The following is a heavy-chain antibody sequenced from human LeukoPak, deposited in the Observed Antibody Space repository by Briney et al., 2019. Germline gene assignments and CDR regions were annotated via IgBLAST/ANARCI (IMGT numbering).Heavy chain of an antibody. Sequence: GGSPRLSCAASGFTFRTFEMNWVRQAPGKGLEWVSYISSSGSNIYYADSVKGRFTISRDNAKNSLYLQMNSLRAEDTAVYYCARETYYYDSSGYYVYYFDNWGQGALVTVSS. CDR2: ISSSGSNI. V-gene: IGHV3-48*03. D-gene: IGHD3-22*01. J-gene: IGHJ4*02. CDR3: ARETYYYDSSGYYVYYFDN. CDR1: GFTFRTFE.